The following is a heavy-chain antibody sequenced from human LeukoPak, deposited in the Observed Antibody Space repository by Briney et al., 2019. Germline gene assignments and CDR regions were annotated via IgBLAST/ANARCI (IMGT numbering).Heavy chain of an antibody. Sequence: SETLSLTCTVSGYSISSGYYWGWIRQPPGKGLEWIGSIYHSGSTYYNPSLKSRVTISVDTSKNQFSLKLSSVTAADTAVYYCARDSENWYGYYYYYMDVWGKGTTVTVSS. D-gene: IGHD1-1*01. J-gene: IGHJ6*03. CDR2: IYHSGST. CDR1: GYSISSGYY. V-gene: IGHV4-38-2*02. CDR3: ARDSENWYGYYYYYMDV.